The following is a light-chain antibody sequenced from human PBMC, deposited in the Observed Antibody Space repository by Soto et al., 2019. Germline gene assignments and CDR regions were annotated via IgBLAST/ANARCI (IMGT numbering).Light chain of an antibody. CDR3: KSYAGSNTDV. J-gene: IGLJ1*01. V-gene: IGLV2-8*01. CDR2: EVV. Sequence: SALTRPSSAPGSPGQSVTISCTGTKNDIGVYDFVSWYQHHPGKAPRLIIYEVVQRPSGVPDRFSGSKSGNTASLTVSGLQAADEADYFCKSYAGSNTDVFGSGTKVTVL. CDR1: KNDIGVYDF.